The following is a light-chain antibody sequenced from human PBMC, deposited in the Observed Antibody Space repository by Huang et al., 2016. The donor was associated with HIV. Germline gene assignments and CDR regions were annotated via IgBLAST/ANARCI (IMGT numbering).Light chain of an antibody. CDR3: HQYNNWLLS. J-gene: IGKJ4*01. CDR2: GSS. Sequence: EIVMTQSPATLSVSPGQRVTLSCRANRSGSTNLAWYQQRHGHAPRLLIYGSSTRAPGIPARFSGSGSGTDFSLTISSLQSEDFALYYCHQYNNWLLSFGGGTRV. V-gene: IGKV3-15*01. CDR1: RSGSTN.